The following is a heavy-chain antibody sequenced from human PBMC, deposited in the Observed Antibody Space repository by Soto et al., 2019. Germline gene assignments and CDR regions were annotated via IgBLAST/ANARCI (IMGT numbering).Heavy chain of an antibody. CDR2: INSDGSRK. V-gene: IGHV3-74*01. CDR1: GFTFSTYW. J-gene: IGHJ4*02. CDR3: KTDVVVVPSSNGPRDY. Sequence: GGSLRLSCAASGFTFSTYWTHWVRPLPGKGLVWVSRINSDGSRKTYADSVRGRFTVSRDNAKDTLYLQMNSLRDEDTAVYYCKTDVVVVPSSNGPRDYWGQGTLVTVSS. D-gene: IGHD2-2*01.